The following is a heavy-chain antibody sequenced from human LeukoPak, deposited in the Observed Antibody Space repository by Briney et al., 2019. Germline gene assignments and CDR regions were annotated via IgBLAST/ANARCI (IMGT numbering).Heavy chain of an antibody. CDR1: GGSIGTYY. Sequence: KPSETLSLTCTVSGGSIGTYYWSWIRQSPGKGLEWIGYIYVTGTRYDPYLQSRVTISVDGSRNQFFLKMSSVTAADTAVYYCARHIGGGIEDMDVWGKGTKVIVSS. V-gene: IGHV4-59*08. CDR2: IYVTGT. J-gene: IGHJ6*03. CDR3: ARHIGGGIEDMDV. D-gene: IGHD3-16*02.